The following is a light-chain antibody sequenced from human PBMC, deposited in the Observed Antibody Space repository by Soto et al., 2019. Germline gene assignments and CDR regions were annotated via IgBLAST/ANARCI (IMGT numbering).Light chain of an antibody. Sequence: QSALTQPASVSGSPGQSITISCTGTSSDVGGYKFVSWYQQHPGKAPKLIIYEVIKRPSGVPDRFSGSKSGNTASLTVSGLQAEDEGDYYCSSYGGSNNLVFGGGTKLTVL. CDR3: SSYGGSNNLV. V-gene: IGLV2-8*01. J-gene: IGLJ2*01. CDR2: EVI. CDR1: SSDVGGYKF.